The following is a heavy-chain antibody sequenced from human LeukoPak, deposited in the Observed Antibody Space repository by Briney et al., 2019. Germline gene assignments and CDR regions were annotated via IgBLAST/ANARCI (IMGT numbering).Heavy chain of an antibody. J-gene: IGHJ5*02. CDR3: ARDNSVGDTAWWFDP. CDR1: GGTFSSYA. Sequence: ASVKVSCKASGGTFSSYAISWVRQAPGQGLEWMGLINPTGTSTGYAQKFQGRVTMTRDMSTSTDYMELSSLRSEDTAIYYCARDNSVGDTAWWFDPWGQGTLVTVSS. V-gene: IGHV1-46*01. CDR2: INPTGTST. D-gene: IGHD3-16*01.